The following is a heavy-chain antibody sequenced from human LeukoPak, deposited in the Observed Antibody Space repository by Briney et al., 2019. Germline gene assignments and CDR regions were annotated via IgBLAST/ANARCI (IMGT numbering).Heavy chain of an antibody. Sequence: GGSLRLSCAASGFTFSRYWMHWVRQAPGQGLVWVSRLNSDGSSTTYADSVKGRFTISRDNAKNTLYLQMNSLRADDTAVYYCARTATMIVPYDAFDIWGQGTMVTVSS. D-gene: IGHD3-22*01. CDR2: LNSDGSST. J-gene: IGHJ3*02. CDR3: ARTATMIVPYDAFDI. V-gene: IGHV3-74*01. CDR1: GFTFSRYW.